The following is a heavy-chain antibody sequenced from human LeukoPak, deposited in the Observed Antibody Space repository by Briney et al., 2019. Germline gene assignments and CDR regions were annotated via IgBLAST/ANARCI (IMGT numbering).Heavy chain of an antibody. CDR1: GYIFINNY. CDR2: IYPRDGST. Sequence: ASVKVSCKASGYIFINNYIQWVRQAPGQGLEWVGLIYPRDGSTSYAQNFQGRVTVTRDTSMSTVHMELSGLTSEDTAVYYCARDQEGFDYWGQGTLVTVSS. J-gene: IGHJ4*02. V-gene: IGHV1-46*01. CDR3: ARDQEGFDY.